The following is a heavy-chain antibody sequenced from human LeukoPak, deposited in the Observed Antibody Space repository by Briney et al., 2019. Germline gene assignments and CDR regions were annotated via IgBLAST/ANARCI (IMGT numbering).Heavy chain of an antibody. CDR1: GGSVRCGSYY. D-gene: IGHD3-10*01. CDR2: LYYSGTT. J-gene: IGHJ4*02. V-gene: IGHV4-61*01. Sequence: PSETLSLTCTVSGGSVRCGSYYWSGMRHPPGKAMEWMGYLYYSGTTNYNPSLKSRVTISVDTSKNHVSLILICVTSGDTAVYYCARQNWNYFQHPEEFDYWGQGTLVTVSS. CDR3: ARQNWNYFQHPEEFDY.